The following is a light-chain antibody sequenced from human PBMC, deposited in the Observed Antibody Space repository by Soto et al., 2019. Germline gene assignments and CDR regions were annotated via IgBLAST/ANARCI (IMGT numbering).Light chain of an antibody. CDR1: QSISRY. CDR3: QQSYSTVT. Sequence: DIQMTQSPSSLSASVGDRVTITCRASQSISRYVNWYQQKPGKAPNLLMYATSSLQSGVPPRFSGSGSGTDFTLTISSLQPEDFATYYCQQSYSTVTFGGGTKVEIK. J-gene: IGKJ4*01. CDR2: ATS. V-gene: IGKV1-39*01.